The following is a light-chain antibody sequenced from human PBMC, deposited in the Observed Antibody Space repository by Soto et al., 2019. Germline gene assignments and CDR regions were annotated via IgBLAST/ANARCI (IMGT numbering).Light chain of an antibody. Sequence: EIVLTQSPATLSLSPGERATLSCRASQSVSTYFAWYQQKPGQAPRLLIYDASNRATGIPARFSGSGSGTDFTLNISSLEPEDFAIYYCQQRSNWPLTFGQGTKVDIK. CDR1: QSVSTY. V-gene: IGKV3-11*01. CDR2: DAS. CDR3: QQRSNWPLT. J-gene: IGKJ1*01.